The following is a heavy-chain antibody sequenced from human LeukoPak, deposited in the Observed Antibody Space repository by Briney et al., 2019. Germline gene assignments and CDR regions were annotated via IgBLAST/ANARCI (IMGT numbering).Heavy chain of an antibody. CDR1: GFTFSSYS. CDR3: ASSGSYRFDY. V-gene: IGHV3-48*02. D-gene: IGHD1-26*01. Sequence: GGSLRLSCAASGFTFSSYSMDWVRQAPGRGLEWVSHITASGTAMFYADSVKGRFTISRDNAKNSLYLQMNSLRDEDTAVYYCASSGSYRFDYWGQGTLVTVSS. CDR2: ITASGTAM. J-gene: IGHJ4*02.